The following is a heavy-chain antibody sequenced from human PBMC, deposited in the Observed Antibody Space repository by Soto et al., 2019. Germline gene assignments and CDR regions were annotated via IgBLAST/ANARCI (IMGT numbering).Heavy chain of an antibody. J-gene: IGHJ5*02. CDR2: IIPIVETP. CDR1: GGTFNSYD. CDR3: ARLSRPNYYDTSGFFKDNWFDP. D-gene: IGHD3-22*01. V-gene: IGHV1-69*13. Sequence: SSVKVSCKASGGTFNSYDINWVRQAPGQGLEWMGGIIPIVETPKYAQKFQGRVTITADESTNTVYMELSSLRSEDTAMYYCARLSRPNYYDTSGFFKDNWFDPWGQGTLVTVSS.